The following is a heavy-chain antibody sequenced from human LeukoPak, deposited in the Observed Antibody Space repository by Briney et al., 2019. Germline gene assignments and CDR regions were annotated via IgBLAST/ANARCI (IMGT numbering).Heavy chain of an antibody. CDR1: GFTFDDYA. Sequence: GGSPRLSCAASGFTFDDYAMHWVRQAPGKGLEWVSGISWNSGSIGYPDSVKGRFTISRDNAKNSLYLQMNSLRAEDTALYYCAKDSTTVVTRYFDYWGQGTLVTVSS. V-gene: IGHV3-9*01. CDR3: AKDSTTVVTRYFDY. D-gene: IGHD4-17*01. CDR2: ISWNSGSI. J-gene: IGHJ4*02.